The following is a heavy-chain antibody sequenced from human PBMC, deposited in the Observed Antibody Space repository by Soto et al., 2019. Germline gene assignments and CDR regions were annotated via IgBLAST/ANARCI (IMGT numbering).Heavy chain of an antibody. CDR2: INPNSGGT. CDR3: ARGSVTGTTFYYYYYMDV. V-gene: IGHV1-2*04. CDR1: GYTFTGYY. Sequence: GASVKVSCKASGYTFTGYYMHWVRQAPGQRLEWMGWINPNSGGTNYAQKFQGWVTMTRDTSISTAYMELSRLRSDDTAVYYCARGSVTGTTFYYYYYMDVWGKGTTVTVSS. D-gene: IGHD1-7*01. J-gene: IGHJ6*03.